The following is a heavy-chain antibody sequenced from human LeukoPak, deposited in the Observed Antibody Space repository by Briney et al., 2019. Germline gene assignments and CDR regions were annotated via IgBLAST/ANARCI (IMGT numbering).Heavy chain of an antibody. CDR1: GGTFSSYA. CDR2: IIPIFGTA. CDR3: ARTTMVRGVIGVLDP. D-gene: IGHD3-10*01. Sequence: SVKVSCKASGGTFSSYAISWVRQAPGQGLEWMGGIIPIFGTANYAQKFQGRVTITADESTSTAYMELSSLRSEDTAVYYCARTTMVRGVIGVLDPWGQGTLVTVSS. J-gene: IGHJ5*02. V-gene: IGHV1-69*13.